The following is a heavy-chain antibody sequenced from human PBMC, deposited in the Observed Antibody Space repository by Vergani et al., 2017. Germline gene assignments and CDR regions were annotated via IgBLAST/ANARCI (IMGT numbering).Heavy chain of an antibody. J-gene: IGHJ4*02. CDR2: FIPILGIE. CDR3: SSVDIVGVPAADY. Sequence: QVQPVQSGAEVKKPGASVKVSCKASGGNFSSYAISWVRQAPGQGLEWMGMFIPILGIENYAQKFQGRVTIAADKSTSAAYMGLSSLRSEDTGVCYCSSVDIVGVPAADYWGQGTLVTVSS. V-gene: IGHV1-69*09. D-gene: IGHD2-2*01. CDR1: GGNFSSYA.